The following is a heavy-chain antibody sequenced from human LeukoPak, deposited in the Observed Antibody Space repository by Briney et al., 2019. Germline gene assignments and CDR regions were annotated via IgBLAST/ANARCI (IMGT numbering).Heavy chain of an antibody. CDR1: GFTFSSYS. J-gene: IGHJ4*02. Sequence: PGGSLRLSCAASGFTFSSYSMNWVRQAPGKGLEWVSSISSSSSYIYYADSVKGRFTISRDNAKNSLYLQMNSLRAEDTAVYYCARDLNVDTAMFGPFDYWGQGTLVTVSS. D-gene: IGHD5-18*01. V-gene: IGHV3-21*01. CDR2: ISSSSSYI. CDR3: ARDLNVDTAMFGPFDY.